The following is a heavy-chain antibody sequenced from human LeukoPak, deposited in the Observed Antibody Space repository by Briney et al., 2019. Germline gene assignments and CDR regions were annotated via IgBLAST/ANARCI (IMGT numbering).Heavy chain of an antibody. Sequence: PGGSLRLSCAASGFTFSSYGMHWVRQAPGKGLEWVAVISYDGSNKYYADSVKGRFTISRDNSKNTLYLQMNSLRAEDTAVYYCAKTGRYYDFWSGYYTYYYYMDVWGKGTTVTVSS. D-gene: IGHD3-3*01. CDR2: ISYDGSNK. CDR1: GFTFSSYG. J-gene: IGHJ6*03. V-gene: IGHV3-30*18. CDR3: AKTGRYYDFWSGYYTYYYYMDV.